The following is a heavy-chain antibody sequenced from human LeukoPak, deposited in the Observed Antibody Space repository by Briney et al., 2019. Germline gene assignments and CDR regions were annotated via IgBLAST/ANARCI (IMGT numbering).Heavy chain of an antibody. Sequence: GGSLRLSCAASGFTFSDYYMSWIRQAPGKGLEWVSYISSSGSTIYYADSVKGRFTISRDNAKNSLYLQTNSLRAEDTAVYYCAREGIAAAGTLWFDPWGQGTLVTVSS. CDR2: ISSSGSTI. D-gene: IGHD6-13*01. V-gene: IGHV3-11*01. CDR3: AREGIAAAGTLWFDP. CDR1: GFTFSDYY. J-gene: IGHJ5*02.